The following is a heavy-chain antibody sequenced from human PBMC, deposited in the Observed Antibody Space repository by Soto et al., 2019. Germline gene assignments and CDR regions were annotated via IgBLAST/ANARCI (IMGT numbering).Heavy chain of an antibody. J-gene: IGHJ4*02. D-gene: IGHD3-10*01. CDR3: ARESARRAIDY. Sequence: QVQLVQSGAEVKKPGASVKVSCKASGYSFTSYDINWGRQATGQGLEWMGWMNPNSANTGYAQKFQGRATMTRNTTISTAYLELSSLRSEATAVHYCARESARRAIDYWGQGTLVTVSS. CDR1: GYSFTSYD. V-gene: IGHV1-8*01. CDR2: MNPNSANT.